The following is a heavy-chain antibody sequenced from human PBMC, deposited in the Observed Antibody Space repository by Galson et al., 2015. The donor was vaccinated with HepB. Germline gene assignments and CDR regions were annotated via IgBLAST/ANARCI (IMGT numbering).Heavy chain of an antibody. Sequence: SLRLSCAASGFTFSSYGMHWVRQAPGKGLEWVAVIWYDGSNKYYADSVKGRFTISRDNSKNTLYLQMNSLRAEDTAVYYCARGYSGNIWFRELSFDYWGQGTLVTVSS. V-gene: IGHV3-33*01. D-gene: IGHD3-10*01. CDR1: GFTFSSYG. J-gene: IGHJ4*02. CDR3: ARGYSGNIWFRELSFDY. CDR2: IWYDGSNK.